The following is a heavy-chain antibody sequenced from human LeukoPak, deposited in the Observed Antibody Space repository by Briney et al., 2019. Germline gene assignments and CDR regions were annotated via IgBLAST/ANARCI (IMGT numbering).Heavy chain of an antibody. D-gene: IGHD2-2*02. CDR1: GFTLSNYA. CDR3: ARDLVVVPAAIPYNWFDP. J-gene: IGHJ5*02. Sequence: GGSLRLSCAASGFTLSNYAMSWVRQAPGKGLERVSSISDSGDSTYYADSVKGRFSISRDNAKNSLYLQMNSLRAEDTAVYYCARDLVVVPAAIPYNWFDPWGQGTLVTVSS. CDR2: ISDSGDST. V-gene: IGHV3-23*01.